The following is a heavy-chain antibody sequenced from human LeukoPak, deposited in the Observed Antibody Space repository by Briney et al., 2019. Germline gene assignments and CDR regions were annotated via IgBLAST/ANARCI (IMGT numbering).Heavy chain of an antibody. CDR3: ARDGNTIFGVVITYYFDY. CDR1: GYSISSGYY. CDR2: IYHSGST. J-gene: IGHJ4*02. D-gene: IGHD3-3*01. V-gene: IGHV4-38-2*02. Sequence: PSETLSLTCIVSGYSISSGYYWSWIRQPPGKGLEWIGSIYHSGSTYYNPSLKSRVTISADTSKNQFSLKLSSVTAADTAVYYCARDGNTIFGVVITYYFDYWGQGTLVTVSS.